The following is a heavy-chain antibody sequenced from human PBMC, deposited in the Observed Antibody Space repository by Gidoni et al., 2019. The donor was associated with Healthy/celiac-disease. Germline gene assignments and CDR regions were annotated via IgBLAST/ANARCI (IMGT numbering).Heavy chain of an antibody. CDR2: ISYDGSNK. CDR1: GFPFSSYA. J-gene: IGHJ4*02. CDR3: ARGDNYYGSGSYPHCFWD. V-gene: IGHV3-30-3*01. Sequence: QVQLVESGGGVVQPGWSLRLSCAASGFPFSSYAMHWVRQAPGKGLGWVAIISYDGSNKYYAASVKGRFTISRDNSKNTLYLQMNSLRAEDTAVYYCARGDNYYGSGSYPHCFWDWGQGTLVTVSS. D-gene: IGHD3-10*01.